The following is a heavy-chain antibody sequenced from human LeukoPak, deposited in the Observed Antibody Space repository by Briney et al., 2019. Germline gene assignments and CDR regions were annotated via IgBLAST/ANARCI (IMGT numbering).Heavy chain of an antibody. CDR2: IYSGGST. V-gene: IGHV3-66*01. D-gene: IGHD3-22*01. J-gene: IGHJ4*02. Sequence: GGSLRLSCAASGFTFSSNYMSWVRQAPGKGLEWVSVIYSGGSTYYADSVKGRFTISRDNSKNTLYLQMNSLRAEDTAVYYCARDWYYYDSSGYLHIDYWGQGTLVTVSS. CDR3: ARDWYYYDSSGYLHIDY. CDR1: GFTFSSNY.